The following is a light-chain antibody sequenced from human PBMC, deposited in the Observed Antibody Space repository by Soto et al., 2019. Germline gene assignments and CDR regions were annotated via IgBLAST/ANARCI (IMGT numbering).Light chain of an antibody. CDR1: QSISSW. V-gene: IGKV1-5*03. J-gene: IGKJ1*01. CDR3: QQYNSYPMT. Sequence: DIQMTQSPSTLSASVGDRVTITCRASQSISSWLAWYQQKPGKAPKLLIYKASSLESGVPSRFSGSGSGTEFTLTISSLQPDDVATYYCQQYNSYPMTFGHGTKVEIK. CDR2: KAS.